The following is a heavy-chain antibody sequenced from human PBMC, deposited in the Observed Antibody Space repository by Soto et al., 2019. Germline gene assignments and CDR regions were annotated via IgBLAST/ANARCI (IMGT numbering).Heavy chain of an antibody. CDR3: ARDLGGWPDS. CDR1: GYTFTSYA. J-gene: IGHJ5*01. D-gene: IGHD2-15*01. Sequence: QVQLVQSGAEVKKPGASVKVSCKASGYTFTSYAMHWVRQAPGQRLEWMGWINAGNGNTKYSQKFQGRVTITRDTSASTAYVEISSLRSEATAVYYCARDLGGWPDSWGQGTLVTVSS. V-gene: IGHV1-3*01. CDR2: INAGNGNT.